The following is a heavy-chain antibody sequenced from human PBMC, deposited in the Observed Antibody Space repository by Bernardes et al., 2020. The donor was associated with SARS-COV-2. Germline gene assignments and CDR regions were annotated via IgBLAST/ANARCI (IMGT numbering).Heavy chain of an antibody. D-gene: IGHD3-16*02. J-gene: IGHJ4*02. Sequence: GGSLRLSCASSGFIFSDHYMDWVRQAPGKGLEWVGRALNSHNSFTAEYSASVKVRFAISRDDSKSSLYLQMNSLKTEDTAVYYCTRDFMGSYPDWGQGTLVTVSS. CDR1: GFIFSDHY. CDR3: TRDFMGSYPD. CDR2: ALNSHNSFTA. V-gene: IGHV3-72*01.